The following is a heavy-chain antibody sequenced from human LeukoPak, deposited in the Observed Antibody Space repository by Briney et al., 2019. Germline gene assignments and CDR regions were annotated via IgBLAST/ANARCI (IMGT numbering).Heavy chain of an antibody. CDR3: ATRRDSSGFPFDY. J-gene: IGHJ4*02. Sequence: ASVKVSCKASGYTFTSYDINWVRQATGQGLEWMGWMNPNSGNTGYAQKFQGRVTMTRNTSISTAYMELSSLRSEDTAVYYCATRRDSSGFPFDYWGQGTLVTVSS. V-gene: IGHV1-8*01. CDR1: GYTFTSYD. CDR2: MNPNSGNT. D-gene: IGHD3-22*01.